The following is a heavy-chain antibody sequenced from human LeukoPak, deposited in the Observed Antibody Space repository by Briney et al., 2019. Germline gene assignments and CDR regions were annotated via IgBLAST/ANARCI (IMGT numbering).Heavy chain of an antibody. CDR3: ARVNVVVEMATIPYVYFDY. CDR2: IYHSGST. D-gene: IGHD5-24*01. Sequence: TSETLSLTCAVSGGSISSSNWWSWVRQPPGKGLEWIGEIYHSGSTNYNPSLKSRVTISVDKSKNQFSLKLSSVTAADTAVCYCARVNVVVEMATIPYVYFDYWGQGTLVTVSS. J-gene: IGHJ4*02. V-gene: IGHV4-4*02. CDR1: GGSISSSNW.